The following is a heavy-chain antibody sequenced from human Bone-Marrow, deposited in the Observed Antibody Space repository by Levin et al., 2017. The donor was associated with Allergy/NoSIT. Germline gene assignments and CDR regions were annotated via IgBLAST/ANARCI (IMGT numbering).Heavy chain of an antibody. CDR2: IYPGDSDT. CDR3: ARHRGTRPTAMVRGCGSYDYYGMDV. J-gene: IGHJ6*02. D-gene: IGHD5-18*01. Sequence: VASVKVSCKGSGYSFTSYWIGWVRQLPGKGLEWMGIIYPGDSDTRYSPSFQGQVTISADKSISTAYLQWSSLKASDTAMYYCARHRGTRPTAMVRGCGSYDYYGMDVWGQGTTVTVSS. V-gene: IGHV5-51*01. CDR1: GYSFTSYW.